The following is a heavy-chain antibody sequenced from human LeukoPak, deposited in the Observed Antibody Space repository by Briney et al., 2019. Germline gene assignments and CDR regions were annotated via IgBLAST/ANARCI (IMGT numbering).Heavy chain of an antibody. J-gene: IGHJ3*02. CDR2: ISSSGSTI. V-gene: IGHV3-48*03. CDR1: GFTFSSYE. Sequence: GGSLRLSCAASGFTFSSYEMNWVRQAPGKGLEWVSYISSSGSTIYYADSVKGRFTISRDNAKNSLYLQMNSLRAEDTAVYYCARERYGDYAHDAFDIWGQGTMVTVSS. D-gene: IGHD4-17*01. CDR3: ARERYGDYAHDAFDI.